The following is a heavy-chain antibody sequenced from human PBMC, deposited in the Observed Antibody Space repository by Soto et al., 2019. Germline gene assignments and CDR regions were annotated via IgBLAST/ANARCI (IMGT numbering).Heavy chain of an antibody. J-gene: IGHJ4*02. Sequence: SVKVSCKASGGTFSSYAISWVLQAPGQGLEWMGGIIPIFGTANYAQKFQGRVTITADESTSTAYMELSSLRSEDTAVYYCARCSRWLQLGYYFDYWGQGTLVTVSS. CDR1: GGTFSSYA. V-gene: IGHV1-69*13. CDR2: IIPIFGTA. CDR3: ARCSRWLQLGYYFDY. D-gene: IGHD1-1*01.